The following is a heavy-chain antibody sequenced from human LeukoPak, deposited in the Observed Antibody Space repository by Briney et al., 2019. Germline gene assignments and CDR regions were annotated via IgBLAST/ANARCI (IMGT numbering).Heavy chain of an antibody. V-gene: IGHV4-34*01. CDR3: ARLEKSTVRNPYYYYMDV. CDR2: INHSGST. CDR1: GGSFSGYY. Sequence: SETLSLTCAVYGGSFSGYYWSWIRQPPGKGLEWIGEINHSGSTNYNPSLKSRVTISVDTSKNQFSLKLSSVTAADTAVYYCARLEKSTVRNPYYYYMDVWGKGTTVTVSS. D-gene: IGHD4-11*01. J-gene: IGHJ6*03.